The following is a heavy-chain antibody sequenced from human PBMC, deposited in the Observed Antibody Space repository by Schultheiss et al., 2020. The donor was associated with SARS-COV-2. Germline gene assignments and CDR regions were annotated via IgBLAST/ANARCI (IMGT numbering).Heavy chain of an antibody. CDR3: ARDSGYDYLGYFDY. V-gene: IGHV3-53*01. Sequence: GESLKISCAASGFTVSSNYMSWVRQAPGKGLEWVSVISGSGGSTYYADSVKGRFTISRDNSKNTLYLQMNSLRAEDTAVYYCARDSGYDYLGYFDYWGQGTLVTVSS. J-gene: IGHJ4*02. D-gene: IGHD5-12*01. CDR2: ISGSGGST. CDR1: GFTVSSNY.